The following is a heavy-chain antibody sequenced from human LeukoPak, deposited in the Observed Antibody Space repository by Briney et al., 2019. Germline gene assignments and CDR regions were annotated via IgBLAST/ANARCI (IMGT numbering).Heavy chain of an antibody. V-gene: IGHV4-30-4*01. D-gene: IGHD3-10*01. CDR1: GGSISSGDYY. J-gene: IGHJ4*02. CDR3: ARVLLWFGELPGYFDY. Sequence: SQTLSLTCTVSGGSISSGDYYWSWIRKPPGKGLEWIGYIYSSGSTYYNPSLKSRVTISVDTSKNQFSLKLSSVTAADTAVYYCARVLLWFGELPGYFDYWGQGTLVTVSS. CDR2: IYSSGST.